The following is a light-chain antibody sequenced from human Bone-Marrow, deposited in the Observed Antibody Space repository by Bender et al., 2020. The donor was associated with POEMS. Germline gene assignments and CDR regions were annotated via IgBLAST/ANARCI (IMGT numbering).Light chain of an antibody. CDR2: DVS. Sequence: SALTQPRSVSGSPGQSVTISCTGTSSDVGGYIYVSWYQHHPGTAPKVIMYDVSKRPSGVPGRFSGSKSGNTASLTISGLQPDDEAYYYCCSYAGSYTLMFGGGTKLTVL. J-gene: IGLJ3*02. V-gene: IGLV2-11*01. CDR1: SSDVGGYIY. CDR3: CSYAGSYTLM.